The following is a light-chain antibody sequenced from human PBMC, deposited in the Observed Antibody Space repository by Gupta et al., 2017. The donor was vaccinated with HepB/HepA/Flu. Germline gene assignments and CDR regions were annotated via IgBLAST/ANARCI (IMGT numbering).Light chain of an antibody. Sequence: EIVMTQSPVTLSVSPGETATLYCRASQSISANFAWYQQRPGQAPRLLVYGISTRASAIPDRFSGSGSGTEFTLSISNLQSEDSALYFCQQYNSWPLTFGGGTQVEI. V-gene: IGKV3-15*01. CDR2: GIS. CDR3: QQYNSWPLT. CDR1: QSISAN. J-gene: IGKJ4*01.